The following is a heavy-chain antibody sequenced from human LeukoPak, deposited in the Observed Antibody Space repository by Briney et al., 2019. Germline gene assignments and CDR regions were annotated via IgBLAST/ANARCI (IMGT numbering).Heavy chain of an antibody. V-gene: IGHV4-34*09. CDR1: GGSFSGYY. CDR2: INHSGST. D-gene: IGHD1-26*01. J-gene: IGHJ4*02. CDR3: AREFVSDGEPSEYYFDY. Sequence: SETLSLTCAVYGGSFSGYYWSWIRQPPGKGLEWIGEINHSGSTNYNPSLKSRVTISVDTSKNQFSLKLSSVTAADTAVYYCAREFVSDGEPSEYYFDYWGQGTLVTVSS.